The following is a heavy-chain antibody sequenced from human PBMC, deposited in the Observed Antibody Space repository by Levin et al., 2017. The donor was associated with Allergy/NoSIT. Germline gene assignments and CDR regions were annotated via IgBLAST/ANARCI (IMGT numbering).Heavy chain of an antibody. V-gene: IGHV4-39*01. CDR1: GGSISSSSYY. D-gene: IGHD3-9*01. CDR3: ARHGKEYDILTGYYPAHAFDV. CDR2: IYYSGST. J-gene: IGHJ3*01. Sequence: GSLRLSCTVSGGSISSSSYYWGWIRQPPGKGLEWIGSIYYSGSTYYNPSLKGRATISVDTSKNQFSLKLSSVTAADTAVYYCARHGKEYDILTGYYPAHAFDVWGQGTRVTVSS.